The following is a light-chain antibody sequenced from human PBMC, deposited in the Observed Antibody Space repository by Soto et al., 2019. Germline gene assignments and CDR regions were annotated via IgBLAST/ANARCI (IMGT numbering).Light chain of an antibody. Sequence: EIVLTQSPATLSLSPGERATLSCRASQSVSSYVAWYQQKPGQAPRLLIYDASNRATGIPARFSGSGSGTDFTLTISSLEPADFAVYYCQQRANWPPLTFGGGTKVEIK. J-gene: IGKJ4*01. CDR2: DAS. CDR3: QQRANWPPLT. V-gene: IGKV3-11*01. CDR1: QSVSSY.